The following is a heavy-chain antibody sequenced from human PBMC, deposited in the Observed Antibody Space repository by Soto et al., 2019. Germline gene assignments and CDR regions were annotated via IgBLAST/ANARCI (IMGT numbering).Heavy chain of an antibody. V-gene: IGHV3-30*18. CDR1: GFTFSSYG. Sequence: QVQLVESGGGVVQPGRSLRLSCAASGFTFSSYGMHWVRQAPGKGLEWVAVISYDGSNKYYADSVKGRFTISRDNSKNTLYLQMNSLRAEDTAVYYRAKLGIRDAFDIWGQGTMVTVSS. CDR3: AKLGIRDAFDI. J-gene: IGHJ3*02. CDR2: ISYDGSNK. D-gene: IGHD2-21*01.